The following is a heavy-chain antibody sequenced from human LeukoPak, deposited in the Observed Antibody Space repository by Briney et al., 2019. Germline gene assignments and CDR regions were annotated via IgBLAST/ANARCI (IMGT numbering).Heavy chain of an antibody. CDR3: ARVLGSISH. CDR2: MNPNRGNT. J-gene: IGHJ4*02. D-gene: IGHD1-1*01. Sequence: GASVKVSCKASGYTFSTCDINWVRQATGQGLEWMGWMNPNRGNTGFAHTFQGRVTMTRDTSINTAYMELSSLRSEDTAVYYCARVLGSISHWGQGTLVTVSS. CDR1: GYTFSTCD. V-gene: IGHV1-8*01.